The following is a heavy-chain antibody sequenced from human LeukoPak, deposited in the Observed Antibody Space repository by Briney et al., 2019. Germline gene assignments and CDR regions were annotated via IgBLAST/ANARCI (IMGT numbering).Heavy chain of an antibody. D-gene: IGHD3-3*01. CDR2: INPDSGGT. Sequence: GASVKVSCKASGYTFTGYYMHWVRQAPGQGLEWMGWINPDSGGTNYAQKFQGRVTMTRDTSISTAYMELSRLRSDDTAVYYCARDYDFWSGELDYWGQGTLVTVSS. V-gene: IGHV1-2*02. J-gene: IGHJ4*02. CDR1: GYTFTGYY. CDR3: ARDYDFWSGELDY.